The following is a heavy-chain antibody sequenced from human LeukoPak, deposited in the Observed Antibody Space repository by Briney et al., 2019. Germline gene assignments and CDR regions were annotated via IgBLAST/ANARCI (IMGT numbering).Heavy chain of an antibody. CDR1: GYTFTGYY. D-gene: IGHD2-15*01. CDR3: ARDPSHCSGGSCYLYYYYYMDV. J-gene: IGHJ6*03. V-gene: IGHV1-2*02. Sequence: VASVKVSCKASGYTFTGYYMHWVRQAPGQGLEWMGWINPNSGGTNYAQKFQGRVTMTRDTSISTAYMELSRLRSDDTAVYYCARDPSHCSGGSCYLYYYYYMDVWGKGTTVTISS. CDR2: INPNSGGT.